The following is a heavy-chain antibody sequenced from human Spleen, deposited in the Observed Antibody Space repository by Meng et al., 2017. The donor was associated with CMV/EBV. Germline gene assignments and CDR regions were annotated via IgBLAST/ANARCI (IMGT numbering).Heavy chain of an antibody. CDR1: GFTFSSYS. CDR2: ISSSSSYI. D-gene: IGHD3-16*01. Sequence: GESLKISCAASGFTFSSYSMNWVRQAPGKGLEWVSSISSSSSYIYYADSVKGRFTISRDNAKNSLYLQMNSLRDEDTAVYYCARDNQRTVGWGYDAFDIWGQGTMVTVSS. J-gene: IGHJ3*02. V-gene: IGHV3-21*01. CDR3: ARDNQRTVGWGYDAFDI.